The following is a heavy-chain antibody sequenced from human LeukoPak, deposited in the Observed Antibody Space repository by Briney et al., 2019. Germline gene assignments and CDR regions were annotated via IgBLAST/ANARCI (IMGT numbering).Heavy chain of an antibody. CDR1: GGTFSSYA. CDR3: ARVVTRDYYDSSGFQH. J-gene: IGHJ1*01. D-gene: IGHD3-22*01. V-gene: IGHV1-69*05. Sequence: VASVKVSCKASGGTFSSYAISWVRQAPGQGLEWMGGIIPIFGTANYAQKFQGRVTITTDESTSTAYMELGSLRSEDTAVYYCARVVTRDYYDSSGFQHWGQGTLVTVSS. CDR2: IIPIFGTA.